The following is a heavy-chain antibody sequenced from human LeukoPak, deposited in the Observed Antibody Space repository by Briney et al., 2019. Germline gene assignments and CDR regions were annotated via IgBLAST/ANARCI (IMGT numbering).Heavy chain of an antibody. CDR3: TRGAIGLHTDY. CDR1: GFTFSDYV. D-gene: IGHD2/OR15-2a*01. CDR2: IKSSGAST. J-gene: IGHJ4*02. Sequence: GGSLRLSCAASGFTFSDYVMFWVRQAPGKGLESVSTIKSSGASTYYADSVKGRFTISRDNSKNTLYLQMGSLRAEDTAVYYCTRGAIGLHTDYWGQGTLVTVSS. V-gene: IGHV3-64*02.